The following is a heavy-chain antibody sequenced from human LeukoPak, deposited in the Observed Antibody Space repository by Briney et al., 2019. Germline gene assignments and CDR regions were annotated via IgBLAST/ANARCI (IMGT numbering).Heavy chain of an antibody. D-gene: IGHD3-3*01. CDR1: NASVSGYY. J-gene: IGHJ4*02. CDR2: IHYSGST. V-gene: IGHV4-59*08. CDR3: ARLRKYDDFWSGYFHYFDY. Sequence: SETLSLTCAVSNASVSGYYWRWIRQPPGKGLEWVGHIHYSGSTKYNPSLKSRVTVSLDTSKNHLSLRLSSVTAADTAMYYCARLRKYDDFWSGYFHYFDYWGQGTLVTVSS.